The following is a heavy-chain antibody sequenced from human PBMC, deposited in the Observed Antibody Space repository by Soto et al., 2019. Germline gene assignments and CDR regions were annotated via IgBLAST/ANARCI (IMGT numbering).Heavy chain of an antibody. V-gene: IGHV3-30-3*01. J-gene: IGHJ5*02. CDR2: ISYDGSNK. Sequence: PGGSLRLSCAASGFTFSSYAMHWVRQAPGKGLEWVAVISYDGSNKYYADSVKGRFTISRDNSKNTLYLQMNSLRAEDTAVYYCARGYSSSWRPHWFDPWGQGTLVTVSS. CDR1: GFTFSSYA. CDR3: ARGYSSSWRPHWFDP. D-gene: IGHD6-13*01.